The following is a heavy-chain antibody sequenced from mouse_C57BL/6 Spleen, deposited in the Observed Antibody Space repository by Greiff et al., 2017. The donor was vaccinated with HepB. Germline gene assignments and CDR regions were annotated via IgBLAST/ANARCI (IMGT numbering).Heavy chain of an antibody. CDR3: ARELDAMDY. V-gene: IGHV5-4*01. J-gene: IGHJ4*01. Sequence: EVKLMESGGGLVKPGGSLKLSCAASGFTFSSYAMSWVRQTPEKRLEWVATISDGGSYTYYPDNVKGRFTISRDNAKNNLYLQMSHLKSEDTAMYYCARELDAMDYWGQGTSVTVSS. CDR1: GFTFSSYA. CDR2: ISDGGSYT.